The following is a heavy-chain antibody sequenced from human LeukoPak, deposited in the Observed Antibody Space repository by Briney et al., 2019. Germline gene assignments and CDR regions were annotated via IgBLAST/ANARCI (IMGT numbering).Heavy chain of an antibody. Sequence: GGSLRLSXAASGFTFSSCGFNWVRQSPGKGLEWLSSIGPTGTDRYYADSVRGRFTISRDNAKNSMYLQMDSLRDEDTAVYYCATETIGRHYDYWGQGTLLTVSS. V-gene: IGHV3-21*01. CDR3: ATETIGRHYDY. J-gene: IGHJ4*02. CDR2: IGPTGTDR. D-gene: IGHD1-14*01. CDR1: GFTFSSCG.